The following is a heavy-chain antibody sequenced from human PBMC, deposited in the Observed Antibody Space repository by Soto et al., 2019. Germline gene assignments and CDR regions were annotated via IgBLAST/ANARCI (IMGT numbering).Heavy chain of an antibody. CDR2: ISYDGSNK. Sequence: GGSLRLSCAASGFTVSSNYMSWVRQAPGKGLEWVAVISYDGSNKYYADSVKGRFTISRDNSKNTLYLQMNSLSAEDTAVYYCARGALVAVATDYYGMDVWGQGTTVTVSS. V-gene: IGHV3-30*03. CDR1: GFTVSSNY. J-gene: IGHJ6*02. CDR3: ARGALVAVATDYYGMDV. D-gene: IGHD5-12*01.